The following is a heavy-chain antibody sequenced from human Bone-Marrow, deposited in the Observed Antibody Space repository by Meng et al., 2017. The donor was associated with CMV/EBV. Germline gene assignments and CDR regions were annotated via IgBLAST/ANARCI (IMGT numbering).Heavy chain of an antibody. CDR1: GFTFSSYA. Sequence: GESLKISCAASGFTFSSYAMHWVRQAPGKGLEWVAVISYDGSSKYYADSVKGRFTISRDNSRNTLYLQMNSLRAEDTAMYYCARTYDFWSGTDYWGQGTLVTVSS. J-gene: IGHJ4*02. CDR3: ARTYDFWSGTDY. D-gene: IGHD3-3*01. V-gene: IGHV3-30-3*01. CDR2: ISYDGSSK.